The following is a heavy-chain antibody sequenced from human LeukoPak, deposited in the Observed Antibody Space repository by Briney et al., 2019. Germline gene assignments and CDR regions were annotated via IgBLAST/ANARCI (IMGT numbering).Heavy chain of an antibody. Sequence: PGGSLGLSCAASGFTFRNYVIHWVRQAPGKGLEWVAVIWYDGSNKYYADSVKGRFTISRDNSKNTLYLQMNSLRAEDTAVYYCSSGPLGYWGQGTLVTVSS. CDR2: IWYDGSNK. J-gene: IGHJ4*02. CDR3: SSGPLGY. CDR1: GFTFRNYV. V-gene: IGHV3-33*08.